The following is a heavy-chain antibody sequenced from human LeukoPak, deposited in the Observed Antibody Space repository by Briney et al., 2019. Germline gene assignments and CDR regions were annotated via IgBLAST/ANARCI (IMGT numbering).Heavy chain of an antibody. CDR1: GFTFSSYA. J-gene: IGHJ4*02. V-gene: IGHV3-30-3*01. D-gene: IGHD6-6*01. Sequence: GGSLRLSCAASGFTFSSYAMHWVRQAPGKGLEWVAVISYDGNNKYYADSVKGRFTISRDNSKNTLYLQMNSLRAEDTAVYYCARDRVGSSSSIIDYWGQGTLVTVSS. CDR3: ARDRVGSSSSIIDY. CDR2: ISYDGNNK.